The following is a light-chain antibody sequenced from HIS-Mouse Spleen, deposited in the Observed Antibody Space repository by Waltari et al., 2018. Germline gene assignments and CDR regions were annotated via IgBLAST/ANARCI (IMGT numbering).Light chain of an antibody. CDR3: QQYNNWWT. Sequence: EIVMTQSPATLSVSPGERATLSCRASQSVSSNLAWYQQKPGHAPRLLIYGASTRATGIPARFSGSESGTEFTLTISSLQSEDFEVYYCQQYNNWWTFGQGTKVEIK. CDR2: GAS. CDR1: QSVSSN. J-gene: IGKJ1*01. V-gene: IGKV3-15*01.